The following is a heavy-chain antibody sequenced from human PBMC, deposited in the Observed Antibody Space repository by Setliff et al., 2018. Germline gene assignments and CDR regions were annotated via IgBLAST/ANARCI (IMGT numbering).Heavy chain of an antibody. CDR1: GGSISTYY. CDR3: ARGGTFRYFDY. Sequence: PSETLSLTCTVSGGSISTYYWSWIRQPPGKGLEYIGYVYYSGTANYSPSLKSRVIISVDTSKNQFSLNLRSVTAADTAVYYCARGGTFRYFDYWGQGTPVTGSS. J-gene: IGHJ4*02. CDR2: VYYSGTA. D-gene: IGHD5-12*01. V-gene: IGHV4-59*01.